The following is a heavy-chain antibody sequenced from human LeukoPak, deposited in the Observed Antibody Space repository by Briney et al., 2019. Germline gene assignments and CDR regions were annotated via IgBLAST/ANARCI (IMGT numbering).Heavy chain of an antibody. V-gene: IGHV3-33*08. Sequence: GGSLRLSCAASGFTVSSNYMSWVRQAPGKGLEWVAVVWYDGINKYYADSVKGRFTISRDNSKNTLYLQMNSLRAEDTAVYYCARSTSSEYDIYHFDYWGQGTLVTVSS. D-gene: IGHD3-9*01. CDR3: ARSTSSEYDIYHFDY. J-gene: IGHJ4*02. CDR2: VWYDGINK. CDR1: GFTVSSNY.